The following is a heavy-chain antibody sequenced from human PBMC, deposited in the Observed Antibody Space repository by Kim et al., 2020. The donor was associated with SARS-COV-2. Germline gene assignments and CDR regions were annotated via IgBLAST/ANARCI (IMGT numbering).Heavy chain of an antibody. Sequence: GGSLRLSCAASGFTFSSYSMNWVRQAPGKGLEWVSSISSSSSYIYYADSVKGRFTISRDNAKNSLYLQMNSLRAEDTAVYYCARDSRERFMRVVANMEEGFDYWGQGTLVTVSS. J-gene: IGHJ4*02. CDR1: GFTFSSYS. D-gene: IGHD3-22*01. V-gene: IGHV3-21*01. CDR3: ARDSRERFMRVVANMEEGFDY. CDR2: ISSSSSYI.